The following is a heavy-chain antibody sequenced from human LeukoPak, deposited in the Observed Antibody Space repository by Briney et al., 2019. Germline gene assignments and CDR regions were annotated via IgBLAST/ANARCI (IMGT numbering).Heavy chain of an antibody. CDR2: ISGSGGST. J-gene: IGHJ5*02. Sequence: PGGSLRLSCAASGFTFSSYAMSWVRQATGKGLEWVSAISGSGGSTYYADSVKGRFTISRDNSKNSLYLQMNSLRAEDTALYHCARDCYYGSGITAFDPWGQGTLVTVSS. V-gene: IGHV3-23*01. D-gene: IGHD3-10*01. CDR3: ARDCYYGSGITAFDP. CDR1: GFTFSSYA.